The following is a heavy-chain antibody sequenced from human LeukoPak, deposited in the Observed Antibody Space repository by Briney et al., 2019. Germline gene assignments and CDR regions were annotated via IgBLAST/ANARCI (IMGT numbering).Heavy chain of an antibody. V-gene: IGHV4-34*01. CDR2: INHSGST. CDR1: GGSISSYY. D-gene: IGHD6-6*01. J-gene: IGHJ4*02. CDR3: AKAPTDIRPAERYSGSLWRRPEVVVGTYFDY. Sequence: SETLSLTCTVSGGSISSYYWSWIRQPPGKGLEWIGEINHSGSTNYNPSLKSRVTISVDTSKNQFSLKLSSVTAADTAVYYCAKAPTDIRPAERYSGSLWRRPEVVVGTYFDYWAQGTLVTVSS.